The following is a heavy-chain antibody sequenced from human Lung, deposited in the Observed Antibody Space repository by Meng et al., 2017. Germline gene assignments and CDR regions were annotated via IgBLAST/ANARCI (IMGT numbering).Heavy chain of an antibody. CDR2: MSFDGAQI. J-gene: IGHJ2*01. CDR3: ARDKPPNDV. CDR1: GFTFTTYA. V-gene: IGHV3-30*01. Sequence: QVGLVESGGGGGHPGGSLRLSCAASGFTFTTYAMHWVRQAPGKGLEWVSLMSFDGAQIYYSDSVRGRFTISRDNSKNTLYLQMNSLRAEDTAVYYCARDKPPNDVWGRGTLVTVSS.